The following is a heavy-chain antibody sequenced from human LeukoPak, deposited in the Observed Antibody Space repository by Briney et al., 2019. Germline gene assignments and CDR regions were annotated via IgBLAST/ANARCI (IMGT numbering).Heavy chain of an antibody. D-gene: IGHD1-1*01. CDR2: INPSGGST. V-gene: IGHV1-46*01. CDR3: ARDGSLDY. CDR1: GGTFSSYA. J-gene: IGHJ4*02. Sequence: GSSVKVSCKASGGTFSSYAISWVRQAPGQGLEWMGIINPSGGSTSYAQKFQGRVTMTRDTSISTAYMELSRLRSDDTAVYYCARDGSLDYWGQGTLVTVSS.